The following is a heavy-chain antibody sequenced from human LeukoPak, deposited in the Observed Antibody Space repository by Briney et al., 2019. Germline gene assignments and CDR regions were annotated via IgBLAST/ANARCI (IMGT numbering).Heavy chain of an antibody. CDR2: INTGRGET. V-gene: IGHV1-3*03. CDR1: GYTFTSNA. CDR3: ARGGKQWRGGNYFDS. Sequence: ASVKVSCKASGYTFTSNALGWVRQAPGQGLEWMGWINTGRGETRYSQEFQRRITFTRDTSASTVYMDLSDLRSEDTAVYYCARGGKQWRGGNYFDSWGQGTLVAVSS. J-gene: IGHJ4*02. D-gene: IGHD6-19*01.